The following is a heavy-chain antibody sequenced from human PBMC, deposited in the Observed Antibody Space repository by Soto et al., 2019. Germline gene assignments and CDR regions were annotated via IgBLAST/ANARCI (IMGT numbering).Heavy chain of an antibody. CDR2: ISAYNGNT. J-gene: IGHJ4*02. D-gene: IGHD3-10*01. CDR1: GYTFTSYG. Sequence: QVQLVQSGAEVKKPGASVKVSCKASGYTFTSYGISWVRQAPGQGLEWMGWISAYNGNTNYAQKLQGRVTMTSDTSTSKAYMELRSLRSDDTAVYYCARVYRITMVRGELSEYWGQGTLVTLSS. V-gene: IGHV1-18*01. CDR3: ARVYRITMVRGELSEY.